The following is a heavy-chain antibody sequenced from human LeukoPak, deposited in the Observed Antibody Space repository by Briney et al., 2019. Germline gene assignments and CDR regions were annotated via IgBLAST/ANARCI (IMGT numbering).Heavy chain of an antibody. J-gene: IGHJ5*02. CDR1: GFTFSSYW. D-gene: IGHD3-10*01. CDR3: ARATNYYGSGSTTPFDP. CDR2: IKQDGSEK. V-gene: IGHV3-7*01. Sequence: GGSLRLSCAASGFTFSSYWMSWVRQAPGKGLEWVANIKQDGSEKYYVDSVKGRFTISRDNAKNSLYLQMNSLRAEDTAVYYCARATNYYGSGSTTPFDPWGQGTLVTVSS.